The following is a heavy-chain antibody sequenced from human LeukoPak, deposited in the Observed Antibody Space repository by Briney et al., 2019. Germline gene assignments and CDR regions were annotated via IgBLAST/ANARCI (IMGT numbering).Heavy chain of an antibody. CDR2: ISGSGGST. J-gene: IGHJ4*02. CDR1: GFTFSSYA. D-gene: IGHD4-17*01. V-gene: IGHV3-23*01. Sequence: PGGSLRLSCAASGFTFSSYAMSWVRQAPGKGLEWVSAISGSGGSTYYADSVKGRFTISRDNSKNTLYPQMNSLRAEDTAVYYCARGSSAGTVTTGFDYWGQGTLVTVSS. CDR3: ARGSSAGTVTTGFDY.